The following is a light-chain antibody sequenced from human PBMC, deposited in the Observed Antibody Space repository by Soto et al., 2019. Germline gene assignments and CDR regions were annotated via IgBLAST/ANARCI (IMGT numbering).Light chain of an antibody. CDR3: CSYAGSYTWV. CDR1: SSDVGGYNY. J-gene: IGLJ3*02. V-gene: IGLV2-11*01. Sequence: QSVLTQPRSVSGSPGQSVTISCTGTSSDVGGYNYVSWYQQHPGKAPKLMTYDVSKRPSGVPDRFSGSKSGNTASQTISGLQAEDEADYYCCSYAGSYTWVFGGGTKLTVL. CDR2: DVS.